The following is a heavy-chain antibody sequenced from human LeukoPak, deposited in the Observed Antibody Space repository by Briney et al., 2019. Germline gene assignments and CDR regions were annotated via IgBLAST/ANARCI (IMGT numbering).Heavy chain of an antibody. CDR1: GFTFSSYE. Sequence: GGSLRLSCAASGFTFSSYEMNWVRQAPGKGLEWVSYISTSGRSIYYADSVKGRFTISRDNAKNSLYLQMNSLRAEDTAVYYCARVGYGPPFDYWGQGTLVTVSS. CDR3: ARVGYGPPFDY. CDR2: ISTSGRSI. J-gene: IGHJ4*02. V-gene: IGHV3-48*03. D-gene: IGHD5-18*01.